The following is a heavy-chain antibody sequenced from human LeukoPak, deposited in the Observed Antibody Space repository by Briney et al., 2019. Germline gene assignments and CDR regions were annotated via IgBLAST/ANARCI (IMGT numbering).Heavy chain of an antibody. CDR1: GFTFSSYW. CDR3: AREGADSSGYPSYFFDY. CDR2: INTDGSST. D-gene: IGHD3-22*01. V-gene: IGHV3-74*01. Sequence: GGSLRLSCAASGFTFSSYWMHWVRQAPGKGLVWVSRINTDGSSTTYADSVKGRFTISRDSAKNTLYLQMNSLRAEDTSVYYCAREGADSSGYPSYFFDYWGQGALVTVSS. J-gene: IGHJ4*02.